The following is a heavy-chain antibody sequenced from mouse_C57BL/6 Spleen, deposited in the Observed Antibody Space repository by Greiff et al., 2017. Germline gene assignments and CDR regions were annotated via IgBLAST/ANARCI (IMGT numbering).Heavy chain of an antibody. CDR2: INYDGSST. V-gene: IGHV5-16*01. D-gene: IGHD3-2*02. Sequence: EVKVVESEGGLVQPGSSMKLSCTASGFTFSDYYMAWVRQVPEKGLEWVANINYDGSSTYYLDSLKSRFIISRDNAKNILYLQMSSLKSEDTATYYFARGQLRGCFDYWGQGTTLTVSS. CDR1: GFTFSDYY. CDR3: ARGQLRGCFDY. J-gene: IGHJ2*01.